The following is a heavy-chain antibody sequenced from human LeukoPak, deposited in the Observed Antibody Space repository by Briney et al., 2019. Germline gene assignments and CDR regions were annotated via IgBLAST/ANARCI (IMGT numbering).Heavy chain of an antibody. CDR1: GFTFSSYD. Sequence: PGGSLRLSCAACGFTFSSYDMHWVRQATGKGLEWVSAIGTAGDTYYPGSVKGQFTISRENAKNTLYLQMNSLRVEDTAVYYCARVLSGRLDYWGQGTLVTVSS. V-gene: IGHV3-13*03. CDR3: ARVLSGRLDY. CDR2: IGTAGDT. D-gene: IGHD2-8*02. J-gene: IGHJ4*02.